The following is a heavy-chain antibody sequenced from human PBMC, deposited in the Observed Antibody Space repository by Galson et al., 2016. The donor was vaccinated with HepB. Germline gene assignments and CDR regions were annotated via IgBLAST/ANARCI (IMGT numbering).Heavy chain of an antibody. Sequence: SLRLSCAASGFTFTTYWMHWVRQDPEKGLVWVSGINTDGSSTIYADSVKGRFTISRDNAKNTLSLQMNSLRASDTAMYYCAAQGGTSFDYWGQGTLVTVSS. CDR3: AAQGGTSFDY. V-gene: IGHV3-74*01. D-gene: IGHD2-2*01. CDR1: GFTFTTYW. CDR2: INTDGSST. J-gene: IGHJ4*02.